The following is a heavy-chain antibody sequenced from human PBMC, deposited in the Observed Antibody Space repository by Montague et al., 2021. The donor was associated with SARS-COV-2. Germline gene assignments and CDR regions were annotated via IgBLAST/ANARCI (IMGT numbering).Heavy chain of an antibody. Sequence: SEILSLTCTVSGGSINSYYWSWIRQPPGKGLEWIGYIYYSGSANYSPSFKSRVTISVDTSKDQFSLRLSSVTAADTAVYYCARTPYSRPLPDYWGQGALVTVSS. J-gene: IGHJ4*02. CDR2: IYYSGSA. CDR3: ARTPYSRPLPDY. V-gene: IGHV4-59*01. D-gene: IGHD1-26*01. CDR1: GGSINSYY.